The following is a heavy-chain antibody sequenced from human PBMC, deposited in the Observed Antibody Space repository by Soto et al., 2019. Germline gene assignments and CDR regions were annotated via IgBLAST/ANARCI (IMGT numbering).Heavy chain of an antibody. J-gene: IGHJ6*02. V-gene: IGHV1-69*01. Sequence: QVQLVQSGAEVKKPGSSVKVSCKASGGTFSSYAISWVRQAPGQGLEWMGGIIPIFGTANYAQKFQGRVTITADESTSTAYRELSSLRSDDTAVYYCARRGAGGSSYVYYYGMDVWGQGTTVTVSS. D-gene: IGHD5-18*01. CDR3: ARRGAGGSSYVYYYGMDV. CDR2: IIPIFGTA. CDR1: GGTFSSYA.